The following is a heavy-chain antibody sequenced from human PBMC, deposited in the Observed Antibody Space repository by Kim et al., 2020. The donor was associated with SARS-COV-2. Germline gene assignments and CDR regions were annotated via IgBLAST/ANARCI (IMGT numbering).Heavy chain of an antibody. J-gene: IGHJ4*02. V-gene: IGHV3-23*01. Sequence: ESVKGRFTISRDNAKNTLYLQMNSLRAEDTAVYYCAKEASRDLWDGDFDYWGQGTLVTVSS. CDR3: AKEASRDLWDGDFDY. D-gene: IGHD3-10*01.